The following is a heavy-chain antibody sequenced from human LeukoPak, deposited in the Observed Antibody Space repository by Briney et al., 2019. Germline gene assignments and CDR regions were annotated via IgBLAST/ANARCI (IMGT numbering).Heavy chain of an antibody. Sequence: SVKVSCEASGGTFSSYAISWVRQAPGQGLEWMGRIIPILGIANYAQKFQGRVTITADKSTSTAYMELSSLRSEDTAVYYCAIDLSIAAAQFDIWGQGTMVTVSS. CDR2: IIPILGIA. V-gene: IGHV1-69*04. CDR1: GGTFSSYA. CDR3: AIDLSIAAAQFDI. D-gene: IGHD6-13*01. J-gene: IGHJ3*02.